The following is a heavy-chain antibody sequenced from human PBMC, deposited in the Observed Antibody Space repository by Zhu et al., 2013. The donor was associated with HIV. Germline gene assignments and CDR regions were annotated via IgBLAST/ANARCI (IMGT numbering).Heavy chain of an antibody. Sequence: QVQLVQSGAEVKKPGSSVKVSCKASGGTFSSYAISWVRQAPGQGLEWMGGIIPIFGTANYAQKFQGRVTITADESTSTAYMELSSLRSEDTAVYYCAREDISGYETSHYYYYGMDVWGQGTTVTVSS. CDR1: GGTFSSYA. CDR3: AREDISGYETSHYYYYGMDV. V-gene: IGHV1-69*01. CDR2: IIPIFGTA. D-gene: IGHD5-12*01. J-gene: IGHJ6*02.